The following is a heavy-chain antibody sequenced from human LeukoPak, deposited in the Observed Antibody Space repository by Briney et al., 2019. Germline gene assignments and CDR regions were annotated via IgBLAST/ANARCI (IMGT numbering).Heavy chain of an antibody. Sequence: SSETLSLTCTVSGGSISSYYWSWIRQPPGKGLEWIGYIYYSGSTNYNPSLKSRVTMSLDTSKNQFFLKLSSVTAADTAVYFCATGGGPFDYWGQGILVTVSS. V-gene: IGHV4-59*12. CDR2: IYYSGST. CDR3: ATGGGPFDY. D-gene: IGHD3-16*01. CDR1: GGSISSYY. J-gene: IGHJ4*02.